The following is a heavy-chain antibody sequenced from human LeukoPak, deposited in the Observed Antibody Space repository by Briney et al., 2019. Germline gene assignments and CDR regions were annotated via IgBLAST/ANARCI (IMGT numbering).Heavy chain of an antibody. D-gene: IGHD3-10*01. CDR1: GFTFSDYY. J-gene: IGHJ4*02. CDR3: VVGVRGVIIY. Sequence: PGGSLRLSCAASGFTFSDYYMNWVRQAPGKGLEWVSSISSSSSYIYYADSVKGRFTISRDNSKNTLYLQMNSLRAEDTAVYYCVVGVRGVIIYWGQGTLVTVSS. V-gene: IGHV3-21*04. CDR2: ISSSSSYI.